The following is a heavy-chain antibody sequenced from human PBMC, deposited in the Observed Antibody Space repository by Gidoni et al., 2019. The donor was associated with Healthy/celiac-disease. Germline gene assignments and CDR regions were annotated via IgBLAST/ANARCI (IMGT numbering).Heavy chain of an antibody. J-gene: IGHJ6*02. V-gene: IGHV1-2*07. CDR1: GYTFTGYY. Sequence: QVQLVQSGAEVKKPGASVTVSCKASGYTFTGYYMHWVRQAPGQGLEWMGWINPNSGGTNYAHMFQGRVTMTRDTSISTAYMELSRLRSDDTAVYYCARVAGGSGTYYYYYGMDVWGQGTTVTVSS. D-gene: IGHD3-10*01. CDR3: ARVAGGSGTYYYYYGMDV. CDR2: INPNSGGT.